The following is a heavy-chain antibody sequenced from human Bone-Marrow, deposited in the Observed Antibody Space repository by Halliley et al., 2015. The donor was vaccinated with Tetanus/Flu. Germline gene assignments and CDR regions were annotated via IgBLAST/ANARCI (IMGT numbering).Heavy chain of an antibody. J-gene: IGHJ3*02. CDR3: AKIREGLSKGDAFDI. CDR1: GFTFSSYG. CDR2: ISFDAINK. V-gene: IGHV3-30*18. Sequence: SGFTFSSYGMHWVRQAPGKGPEWVAVISFDAINKYYPDSVRGRFTISRDNSGNTLYLQMDSLRAEDTAVYFCAKIREGLSKGDAFDIWGQGTMVTVSS.